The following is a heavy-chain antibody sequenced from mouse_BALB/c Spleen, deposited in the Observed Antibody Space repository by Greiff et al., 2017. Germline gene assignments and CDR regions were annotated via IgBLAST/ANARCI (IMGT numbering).Heavy chain of an antibody. D-gene: IGHD2-14*01. CDR3: ARLYDHEAY. CDR1: GFTFSSYA. CDR2: ISSGGSYT. V-gene: IGHV5-9-4*01. J-gene: IGHJ3*01. Sequence: DVMLVESGGGLVKPGGSLKLSCAASGFTFSSYAMSWVRQSPEKRLEWVAEISSGGSYTYYPNTVTGRFTISRDKAKNTLYLEMSNLRSEDTAMYYCARLYDHEAYWGQGTLVTVSA.